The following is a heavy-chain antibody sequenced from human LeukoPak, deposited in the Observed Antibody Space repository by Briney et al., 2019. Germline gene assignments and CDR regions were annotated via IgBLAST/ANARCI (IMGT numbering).Heavy chain of an antibody. CDR1: GGSISSGGYY. J-gene: IGHJ3*01. V-gene: IGHV4-31*03. D-gene: IGHD3-22*01. Sequence: SETLSLTCTVSGGSISSGGYYWSWIRQHPGKGLEWIVYIYHTGSTHYNPSFRSRLTISVDTSKNHFSLKLTSVTAADTAVYYCAREGQYYDSSGSNRFDAFDLWGQGTMVSVSS. CDR3: AREGQYYDSSGSNRFDAFDL. CDR2: IYHTGST.